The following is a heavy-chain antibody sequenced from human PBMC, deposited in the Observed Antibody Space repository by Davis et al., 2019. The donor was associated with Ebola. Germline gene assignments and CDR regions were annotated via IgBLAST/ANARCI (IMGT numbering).Heavy chain of an antibody. Sequence: GESLKISCAASGFTFSRYGMHWVRQAPGKGLEWVARISYDGSNKYYAESVKGRFTISRDNSKNTVFLQVNSLRVEDTALYYCTTGVVTTAGRYWGQGTLVTVSS. CDR2: ISYDGSNK. J-gene: IGHJ1*01. D-gene: IGHD2-21*02. V-gene: IGHV3-30*03. CDR3: TTGVVTTAGRY. CDR1: GFTFSRYG.